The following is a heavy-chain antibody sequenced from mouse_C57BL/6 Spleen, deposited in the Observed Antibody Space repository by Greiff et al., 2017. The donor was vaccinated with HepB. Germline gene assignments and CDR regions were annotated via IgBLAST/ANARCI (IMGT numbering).Heavy chain of an antibody. CDR1: GFTFSSYA. Sequence: EVKLMESGAGLVQPGGSLKLSCAASGFTFSSYAMSWVRQTPEKRLEWVAYISSGGDYIYYADTVKGRFTISRDNARNTLYLQMSSLKSEDTSMYYCTRDGYGSPLDYWGQGTSVTVYS. J-gene: IGHJ4*01. CDR2: ISSGGDYI. D-gene: IGHD1-1*01. V-gene: IGHV5-9-1*02. CDR3: TRDGYGSPLDY.